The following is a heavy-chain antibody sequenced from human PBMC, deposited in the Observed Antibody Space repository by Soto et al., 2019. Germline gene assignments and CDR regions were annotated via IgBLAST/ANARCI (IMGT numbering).Heavy chain of an antibody. J-gene: IGHJ6*02. CDR1: GYSFTSYW. CDR3: ARRNYGSGSYYYYGMDV. V-gene: IGHV5-10-1*01. CDR2: IDPSDSYT. D-gene: IGHD3-10*01. Sequence: GESLKISCKGSGYSFTSYWISWVRQMPGKGLEWMGIIDPSDSYTNYSPSFQGHVTISADKSISTAYLQWSSLKASDTAMYYCARRNYGSGSYYYYGMDVWGQGTTVTVSS.